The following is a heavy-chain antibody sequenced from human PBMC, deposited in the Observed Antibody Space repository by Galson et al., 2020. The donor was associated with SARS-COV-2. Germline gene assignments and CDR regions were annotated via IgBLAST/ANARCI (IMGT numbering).Heavy chain of an antibody. D-gene: IGHD4-17*01. V-gene: IGHV1-58*01. J-gene: IGHJ4*02. Sequence: SVKVSCQASGFTCTTSAVQGVRQARGQRLEWIGWVVIGTGNTNYAQNFQERVTITRDMSTNTAYMELNSLRSEDTAVYYCAALWAGMTTGGGYWGQGTLVTVSS. CDR2: VVIGTGNT. CDR3: AALWAGMTTGGGY. CDR1: GFTCTTSA.